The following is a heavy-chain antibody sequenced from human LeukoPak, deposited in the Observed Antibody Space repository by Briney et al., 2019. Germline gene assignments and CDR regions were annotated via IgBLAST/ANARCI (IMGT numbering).Heavy chain of an antibody. J-gene: IGHJ4*02. V-gene: IGHV4-59*01. CDR3: ASKDMTY. CDR2: IYYSGST. D-gene: IGHD2-15*01. Sequence: SETLSLTCTVSGGSISSYYWSWIRQPPGKGLEWIGYIYYSGSTNYNPSLKSRVTISVDTSKNQFSLKLSSVTAADTAVYYCASKDMTYWGQGTLVTVSS. CDR1: GGSISSYY.